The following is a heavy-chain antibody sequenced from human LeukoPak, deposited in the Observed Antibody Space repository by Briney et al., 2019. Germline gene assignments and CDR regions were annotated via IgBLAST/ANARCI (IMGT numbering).Heavy chain of an antibody. CDR1: GYTFTGYY. D-gene: IGHD3-22*01. J-gene: IGHJ3*02. CDR3: ARDRGHDYYDSSEGPAFDI. CDR2: INPNSGGT. Sequence: ASVKVSCKASGYTFTGYYMHWVRQAPGQGPEWMGWINPNSGGTNYAQKFQGRVTMTRDTSISTAYMELSRLRSDDTAVYYCARDRGHDYYDSSEGPAFDIWGQGTMVTVSS. V-gene: IGHV1-2*02.